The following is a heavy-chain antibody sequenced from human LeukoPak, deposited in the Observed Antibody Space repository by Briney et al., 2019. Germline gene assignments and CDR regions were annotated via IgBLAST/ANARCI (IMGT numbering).Heavy chain of an antibody. J-gene: IGHJ4*02. Sequence: AGGSLRLSCAASGFTFSSYGMHWVRQAPGKGLEWVAVIWYDDSNKYYADSVKGRFTISRDNSKNPLYLQMDSLRAEDTAVYYCARDHYASSAYYRTFDYWGQGTLVTVSS. V-gene: IGHV3-33*01. CDR3: ARDHYASSAYYRTFDY. CDR1: GFTFSSYG. D-gene: IGHD3-22*01. CDR2: IWYDDSNK.